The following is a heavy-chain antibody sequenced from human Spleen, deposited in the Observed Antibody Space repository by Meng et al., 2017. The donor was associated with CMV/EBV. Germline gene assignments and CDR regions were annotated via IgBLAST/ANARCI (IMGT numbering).Heavy chain of an antibody. D-gene: IGHD1-26*01. J-gene: IGHJ3*02. CDR2: ISSSSSTI. V-gene: IGHV3-48*04. CDR1: GFTFSSYS. Sequence: GESLKISCAASGFTFSSYSMNWVRQAPGKGLEWVSSISSSSSTIYYADSVKGRFTISRDNAKNSLYLQMNSLRAEDTAVYYCARDIGSSYPYAFDIWGQGTMVTVSS. CDR3: ARDIGSSYPYAFDI.